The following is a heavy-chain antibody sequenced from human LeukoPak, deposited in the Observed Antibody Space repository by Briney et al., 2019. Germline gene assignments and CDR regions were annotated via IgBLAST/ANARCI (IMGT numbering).Heavy chain of an antibody. CDR2: IYYSGST. Sequence: SETLSLTCTVSGGSISSYYWSWIRQPPGKGLEWIGYIYYSGSTNYNPSLQSRVTISVDTSKNQFSLKLSSVTAADTAVYYCARHGVRSMWIPDDAFDIWGQGTMVTVSS. CDR3: ARHGVRSMWIPDDAFDI. J-gene: IGHJ3*02. D-gene: IGHD2-8*01. CDR1: GGSISSYY. V-gene: IGHV4-59*08.